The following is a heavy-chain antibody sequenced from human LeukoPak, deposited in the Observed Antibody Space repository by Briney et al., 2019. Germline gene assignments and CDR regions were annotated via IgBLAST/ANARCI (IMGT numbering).Heavy chain of an antibody. V-gene: IGHV3-74*01. Sequence: PGGSLRLSCAASGFTLSVYWMNWVRQAPGEGQVWVSHISPDGRNIAYADSVKGRFTISRDSAKNTLYLQMNSLRVGDTALYYCVRDGGGTTPYDCWGQGTLVTVSS. D-gene: IGHD1-7*01. CDR2: ISPDGRNI. CDR1: GFTLSVYW. CDR3: VRDGGGTTPYDC. J-gene: IGHJ4*02.